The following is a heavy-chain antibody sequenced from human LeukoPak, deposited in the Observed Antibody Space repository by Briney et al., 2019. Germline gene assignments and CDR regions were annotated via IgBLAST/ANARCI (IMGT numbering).Heavy chain of an antibody. V-gene: IGHV1-8*03. CDR3: AREIGPIQLHLWGSAFDY. J-gene: IGHJ4*02. CDR1: GYTFTTYD. D-gene: IGHD5-24*01. Sequence: ASVKVSCKASGYTFTTYDISWVRQAPGQGLEWMGWMNPNSGNTDLVQKFQGRVTFTRDTTMRTAYMELSSLRSDDTAVYFCAREIGPIQLHLWGSAFDYWGQGTLVTVSS. CDR2: MNPNSGNT.